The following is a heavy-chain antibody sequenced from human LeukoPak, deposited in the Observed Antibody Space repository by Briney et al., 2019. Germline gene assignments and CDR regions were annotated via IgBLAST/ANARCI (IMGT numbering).Heavy chain of an antibody. CDR2: IKQDGSEK. V-gene: IGHV3-7*01. CDR3: ASWSRDGYNRLDY. J-gene: IGHJ4*02. CDR1: GFTFSSYW. Sequence: PGGSLRLSCAASGFTFSSYWMSWVRQAPGKGLEWVANIKQDGSEKYYVDSVKGRFTISRDNAKNSLYLQMNSLRAEDTAVYYCASWSRDGYNRLDYWGQGTPVTVSS. D-gene: IGHD5-24*01.